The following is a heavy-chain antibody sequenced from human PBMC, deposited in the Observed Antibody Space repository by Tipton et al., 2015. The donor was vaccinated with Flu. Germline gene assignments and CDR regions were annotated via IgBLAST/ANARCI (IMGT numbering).Heavy chain of an antibody. CDR2: INHSGSP. CDR3: ARGSGYANAYLDS. J-gene: IGHJ4*02. Sequence: LRLSCAVYGGSFSGHYWTWIRQPPGKGLEWIGEINHSGSPNYNPSLKSRVTISVDTPKNQFSRKVTSLSAADTAVYYCARGSGYANAYLDSWGQGTLVTVSS. V-gene: IGHV4-34*01. D-gene: IGHD5-12*01. CDR1: GGSFSGHY.